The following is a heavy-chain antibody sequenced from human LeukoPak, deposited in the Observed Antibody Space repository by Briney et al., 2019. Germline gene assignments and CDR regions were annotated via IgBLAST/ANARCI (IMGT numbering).Heavy chain of an antibody. CDR3: ARTYYYDSSGANDAFDI. V-gene: IGHV1-2*04. J-gene: IGHJ3*02. CDR1: GYTFTGYY. D-gene: IGHD3-22*01. CDR2: INPNSGGT. Sequence: ASVKVFCKASGYTFTGYYMHWVRQAPGQGLEWMGWINPNSGGTNYAQKFQGWVTMTRDTSITTAYMELRRLRSDDTAVYYCARTYYYDSSGANDAFDIWGQGTTVTVSS.